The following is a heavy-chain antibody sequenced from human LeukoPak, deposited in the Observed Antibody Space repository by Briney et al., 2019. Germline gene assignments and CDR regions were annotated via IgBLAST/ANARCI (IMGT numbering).Heavy chain of an antibody. CDR3: GSRGNILTGSGYYFDY. CDR1: GFTFSSYS. J-gene: IGHJ4*02. CDR2: ISISGGTI. V-gene: IGHV3-48*04. D-gene: IGHD3-9*01. Sequence: GGSLRLSCAASGFTFSSYSMNWVRQAPGKGLEWVSYISISGGTIYYAESVKGRFTISRDNAKNSLYLQMNSLRAEDTAVYYCGSRGNILTGSGYYFDYWGQGTLVTVSS.